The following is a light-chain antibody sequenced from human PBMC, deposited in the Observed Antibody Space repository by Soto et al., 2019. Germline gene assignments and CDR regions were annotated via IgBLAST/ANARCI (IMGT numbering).Light chain of an antibody. CDR3: QQTHSTPLT. CDR1: QSISYY. V-gene: IGKV1-39*01. CDR2: AAS. J-gene: IGKJ1*01. Sequence: DIQMTQSPSSLSASVGDRVTITCRASQSISYYLNWYQRKPGQAPKLLIYAASRLQSGVPSRFSGSGSGTDFTLTISSLQPEDFATYYRQQTHSTPLTFGQGTKMEIK.